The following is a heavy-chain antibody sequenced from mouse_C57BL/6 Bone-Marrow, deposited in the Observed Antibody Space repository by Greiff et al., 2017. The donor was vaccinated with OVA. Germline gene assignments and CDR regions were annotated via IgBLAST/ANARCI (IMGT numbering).Heavy chain of an antibody. CDR1: GYTFTDYE. Sequence: VQLVESGAELVRPGASVTLSCTASGYTFTDYEMHWVKQTPVHGLEWIGAIDPETGGTAYNQKFKGKAILTADKSSSTAYMELRSLTSDDSAVNYWTRGYSNYYAMDYWGQGTSVTVSS. CDR2: IDPETGGT. D-gene: IGHD2-5*01. J-gene: IGHJ4*01. CDR3: TRGYSNYYAMDY. V-gene: IGHV1-15*01.